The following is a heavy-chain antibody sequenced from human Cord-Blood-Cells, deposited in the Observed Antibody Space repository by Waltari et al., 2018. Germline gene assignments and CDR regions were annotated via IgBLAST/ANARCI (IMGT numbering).Heavy chain of an antibody. CDR2: IYHSGST. J-gene: IGHJ4*02. V-gene: IGHV4-38-2*02. Sequence: QVQLQESGPGLVKPSETLSLTCTVSGYSISSGYYWGWIRQPPGKGLEWIGSIYHSGSTYHNPSLKSRVTISVDTSKNQFSLKLSSVTAADTAVYYCAESITIFGVGGYYFDYWGQGTLVTVSS. CDR1: GYSISSGYY. D-gene: IGHD3-3*01. CDR3: AESITIFGVGGYYFDY.